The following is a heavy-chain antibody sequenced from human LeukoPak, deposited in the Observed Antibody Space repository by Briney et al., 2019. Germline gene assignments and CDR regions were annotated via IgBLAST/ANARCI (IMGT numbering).Heavy chain of an antibody. CDR3: ARDQPPNRAFDI. V-gene: IGHV1-18*01. J-gene: IGHJ3*02. Sequence: GASVKVSCKASGYTFTSYGISWVRQAPGQGLEWMGWISAYNGNTDYAQKLQGRITMTTDTSTSTAYMELRSLRSDDTAVYYCARDQPPNRAFDIWGQGTMVTVSS. CDR2: ISAYNGNT. CDR1: GYTFTSYG. D-gene: IGHD1-14*01.